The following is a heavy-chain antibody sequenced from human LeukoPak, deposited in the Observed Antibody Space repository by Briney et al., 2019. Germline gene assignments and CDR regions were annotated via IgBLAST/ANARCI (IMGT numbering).Heavy chain of an antibody. CDR3: AKHGGGYNIDY. CDR1: GFTFSSYW. J-gene: IGHJ4*02. V-gene: IGHV3-30*02. CDR2: IRADGSNK. Sequence: PGGSLRLSCATSGFTFSSYWMTWVRQAPGKGLEWVAFIRADGSNKYYADSVKGRFTISRDNSKNTVYLQMNSLRVEDTAVYYCAKHGGGYNIDYWGQGTLVTVSS. D-gene: IGHD3-16*01.